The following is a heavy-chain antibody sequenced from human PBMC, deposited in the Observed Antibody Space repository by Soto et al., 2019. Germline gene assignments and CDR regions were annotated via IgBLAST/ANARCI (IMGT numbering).Heavy chain of an antibody. CDR2: ISSSSSYI. Sequence: GGSLRLSCAASGFTFSSYSMNWVRQAPGKGLEWVSSISSSSSYIYYADSVKGRFTISRDNAKNSLYLQMNSLRAEDTAVYYCASSGYCSSTSCYYHTYYYYYYMDVWGKGTTVTVSS. CDR1: GFTFSSYS. V-gene: IGHV3-21*01. CDR3: ASSGYCSSTSCYYHTYYYYYYMDV. J-gene: IGHJ6*03. D-gene: IGHD2-2*01.